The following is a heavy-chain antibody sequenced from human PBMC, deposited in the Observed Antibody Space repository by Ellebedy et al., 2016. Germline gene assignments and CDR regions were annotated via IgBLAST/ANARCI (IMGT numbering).Heavy chain of an antibody. CDR3: ARFVVAATGGNNWFDP. J-gene: IGHJ5*02. D-gene: IGHD2-15*01. Sequence: ASVKVSXXASGYTFTSYGISWVRQAPGQGLEWMGWISAYNGNTNYAQKLQGRVTMTTDTSTSTAYMELRSLRSDDTAVYYCARFVVAATGGNNWFDPWGQGTLVTVSS. CDR1: GYTFTSYG. V-gene: IGHV1-18*01. CDR2: ISAYNGNT.